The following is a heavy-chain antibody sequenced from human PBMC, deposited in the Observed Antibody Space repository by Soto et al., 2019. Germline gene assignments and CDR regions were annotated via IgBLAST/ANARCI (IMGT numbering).Heavy chain of an antibody. CDR3: AIARYSDVVVVPAAIEEDYYYYMDV. D-gene: IGHD2-2*01. CDR2: IIPILGIA. Sequence: GASVKVSCKASGGTFSSYTISWVRQAPGQGLEWMGRIIPILGIANYAQKFQGRVTITADKSTSTAYMELSSLRSEDTAVYYCAIARYSDVVVVPAAIEEDYYYYMDVWGKGTTVTVSS. V-gene: IGHV1-69*02. CDR1: GGTFSSYT. J-gene: IGHJ6*03.